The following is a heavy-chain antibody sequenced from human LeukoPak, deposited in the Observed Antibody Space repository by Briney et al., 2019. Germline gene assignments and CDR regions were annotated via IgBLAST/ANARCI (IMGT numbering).Heavy chain of an antibody. V-gene: IGHV1-18*01. Sequence: ASVKVSCKASGYTLTSYGISWVRQAPGQGLEWMGWISAYNGNTNYAQKLQGRVTMTTDTSTSTAYMELRSLRSDDTAVYYCANHPVVAATSFGWFDPWGQGTLVTVSS. J-gene: IGHJ5*02. CDR3: ANHPVVAATSFGWFDP. CDR1: GYTLTSYG. D-gene: IGHD2-15*01. CDR2: ISAYNGNT.